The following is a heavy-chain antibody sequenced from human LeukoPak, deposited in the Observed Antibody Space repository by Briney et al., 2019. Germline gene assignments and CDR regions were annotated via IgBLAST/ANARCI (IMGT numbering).Heavy chain of an antibody. CDR2: ISAYNGNT. CDR3: ARASHGIAAASRFDP. J-gene: IGHJ5*02. CDR1: GYTFTSYG. V-gene: IGHV1-18*01. D-gene: IGHD6-13*01. Sequence: AASVKVSCKASGYTFTSYGISWVRQAPGQGLEWMGWISAYNGNTNYAQKLQGRVTMTTDTSTSTAYMELRSLRSDDTAVYYCARASHGIAAASRFDPWGQGTLVTVSS.